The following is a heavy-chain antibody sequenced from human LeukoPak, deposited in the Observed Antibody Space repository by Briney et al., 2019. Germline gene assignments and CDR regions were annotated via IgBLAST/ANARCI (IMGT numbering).Heavy chain of an antibody. Sequence: SETLSLTCTVSVGSISSYYWSWIRQPPGKGLEWIGYIYYSGSTNYNPSLKSRVTISVDTYKNQFSLKLSSVTAADTAVYYCARMEGSSSTWGYYYYGIDVWGQGTTVTVSS. CDR3: ARMEGSSSTWGYYYYGIDV. CDR1: VGSISSYY. V-gene: IGHV4-59*01. J-gene: IGHJ6*02. D-gene: IGHD6-13*01. CDR2: IYYSGST.